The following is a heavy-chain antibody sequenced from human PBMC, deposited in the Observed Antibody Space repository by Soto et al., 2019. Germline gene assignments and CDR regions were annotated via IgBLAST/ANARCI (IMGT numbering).Heavy chain of an antibody. Sequence: GESLKISCKGSGYSFTSYWIFWVRQMPVKGLEFMGIIYPCYSDTRYSPSFQGHVTVSSYNSISTSYLQLISLEASDTARYYFARRRAVAATYYYYGMDVWGQGNTVTVSS. CDR2: IYPCYSDT. CDR1: GYSFTSYW. V-gene: IGHV5-51*01. CDR3: ARRRAVAATYYYYGMDV. D-gene: IGHD6-19*01. J-gene: IGHJ6*02.